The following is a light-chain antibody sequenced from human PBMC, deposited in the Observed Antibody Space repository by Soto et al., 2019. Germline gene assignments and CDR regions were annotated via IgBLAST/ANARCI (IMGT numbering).Light chain of an antibody. J-gene: IGKJ1*01. Sequence: EVVMTQFPATLSVSPGERATLSCRASENVKSNLAWYQQKPGQAPRLLIYDASTRATGIPARFSGSGSGTEFTLTISRLEPEDFAVYYSQQYGSSRTFGQGTKVDIK. CDR1: ENVKSN. V-gene: IGKV3-15*01. CDR3: QQYGSSRT. CDR2: DAS.